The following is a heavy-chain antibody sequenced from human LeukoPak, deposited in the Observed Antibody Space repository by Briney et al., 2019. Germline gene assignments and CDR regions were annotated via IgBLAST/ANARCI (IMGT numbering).Heavy chain of an antibody. D-gene: IGHD3-22*01. V-gene: IGHV3-74*01. CDR2: INSDGSST. CDR1: GFTFSRYW. CDR3: ASSSGGFNWFDP. J-gene: IGHJ5*02. Sequence: GGSLRLSCAASGFTFSRYWMHWVRQAPGKGLVWVSRINSDGSSTNYADSAKGRFTISRDNAENTLYLQMNSLRVEDTAVYYCASSSGGFNWFDPWGQGTLVTVSS.